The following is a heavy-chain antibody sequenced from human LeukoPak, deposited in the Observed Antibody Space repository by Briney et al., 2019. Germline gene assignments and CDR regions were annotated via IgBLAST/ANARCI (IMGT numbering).Heavy chain of an antibody. Sequence: SETLSLTCAVSGYSISSGYYGGWIRQPPGKGVEWSESIYHRGSTYYNPSLKSRVTISVDISKNPSSPKLSSETAADTAVYYRASIIQLWLQGAFDIWGQGTIVTVSS. CDR2: IYHRGST. CDR1: GYSISSGYY. CDR3: ASIIQLWLQGAFDI. J-gene: IGHJ3*02. D-gene: IGHD5-18*01. V-gene: IGHV4-38-2*01.